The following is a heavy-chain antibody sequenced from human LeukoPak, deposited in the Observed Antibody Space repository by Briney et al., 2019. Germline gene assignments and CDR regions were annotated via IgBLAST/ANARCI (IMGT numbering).Heavy chain of an antibody. CDR1: GYSISSGYY. D-gene: IGHD6-13*01. CDR3: ARQGWGSSWLDPYNWFDP. CDR2: IYHSGST. J-gene: IGHJ5*02. Sequence: SQTLSLTCTVSGYSISSGYYWGWIRQPPGKGLEWIGSIYHSGSTYYNPSLKSRVTISVDTSKNQFSLKLSSVTAADTAVYYCARQGWGSSWLDPYNWFDPWGQGTLVTVSS. V-gene: IGHV4-38-2*02.